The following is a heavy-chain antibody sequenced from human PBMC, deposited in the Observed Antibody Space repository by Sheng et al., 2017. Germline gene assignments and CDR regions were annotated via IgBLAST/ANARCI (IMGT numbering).Heavy chain of an antibody. CDR2: ISGSGGST. V-gene: IGHV3-23*01. J-gene: IGHJ5*02. Sequence: EVQLLESGGGLVQPGGSLRLSCAASGFTFSSYAMSWVRQAPGKGLEWVSGISGSGGSTNYADSVKGRFTISRDNSKNTLYLQMNSLRAEDTAVYYCAKGGQVTTDLNWFDPWGQGTLVT. CDR3: AKGGQVTTDLNWFDP. CDR1: GFTFSSYA. D-gene: IGHD4-17*01.